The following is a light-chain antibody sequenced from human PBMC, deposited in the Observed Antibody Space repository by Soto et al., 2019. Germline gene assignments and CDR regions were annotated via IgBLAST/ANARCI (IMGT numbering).Light chain of an antibody. J-gene: IGLJ2*01. CDR2: ATN. Sequence: QAVVTQEPSFSVSPGETVTLTCGLNSGSVSNSYYPGWYQQTPGQAPRTLIYATNTRSSGVPDRFSGSILGNKAALTITGAKADDEADYYCVLYLGRGIVVFGGGTKLTVL. V-gene: IGLV8-61*01. CDR3: VLYLGRGIVV. CDR1: SGSVSNSYY.